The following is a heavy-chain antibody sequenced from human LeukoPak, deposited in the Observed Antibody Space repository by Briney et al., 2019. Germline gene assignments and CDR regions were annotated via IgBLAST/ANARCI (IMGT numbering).Heavy chain of an antibody. Sequence: PGESLTISCKASGYCFTSYWIGWVRQMPGKGLEWMGFIYPGDSDTRYSPSFQGQVTISADKSITTAYLEWSSLKASDTAMYYCARSNEIDYWGPGTLVTVSS. J-gene: IGHJ4*02. V-gene: IGHV5-51*01. CDR1: GYCFTSYW. CDR3: ARSNEIDY. D-gene: IGHD1-1*01. CDR2: IYPGDSDT.